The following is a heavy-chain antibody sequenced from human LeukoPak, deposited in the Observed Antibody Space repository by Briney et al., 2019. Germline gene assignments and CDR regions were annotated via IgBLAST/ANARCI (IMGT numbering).Heavy chain of an antibody. CDR1: GFTFSNYW. Sequence: AGGSLRLSCAASGFTFSNYWMHWVRQAPGKGLVWVSRINHDGSDIIYADPVKGRFTFSRDNAKNTLYLQLNSLRADDTAVYYCARGSTMDYYHFDIWGQGTLVTVSS. CDR2: INHDGSDI. J-gene: IGHJ3*02. CDR3: ARGSTMDYYHFDI. D-gene: IGHD3-10*01. V-gene: IGHV3-74*01.